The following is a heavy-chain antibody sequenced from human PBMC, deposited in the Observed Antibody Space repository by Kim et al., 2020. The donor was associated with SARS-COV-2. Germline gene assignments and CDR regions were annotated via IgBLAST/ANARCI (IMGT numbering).Heavy chain of an antibody. CDR1: GFTFSSYE. CDR2: ISSSGSTI. D-gene: IGHD3-3*01. J-gene: IGHJ6*02. V-gene: IGHV3-48*03. CDR3: SRDFLITVFGVVTDYYGVDV. Sequence: GGSLRLSCAASGFTFSSYEMNWVRQAPGKGLEWVSYISSSGSTIYYADSVKGRFTISRDNAKNSLYLQMNSLRAEDTAVYYCSRDFLITVFGVVTDYYGVDVWGQGTTVTVSS.